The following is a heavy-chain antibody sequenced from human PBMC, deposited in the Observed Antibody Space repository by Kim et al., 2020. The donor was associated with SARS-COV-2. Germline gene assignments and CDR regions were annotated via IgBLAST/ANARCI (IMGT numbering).Heavy chain of an antibody. CDR2: IYYSGST. J-gene: IGHJ6*02. CDR1: GGSISSSSYY. V-gene: IGHV4-39*01. D-gene: IGHD3-10*01. CDR3: ASSLRISMVRGEHYGMDV. Sequence: SETLSLTCTVSGGSISSSSYYWGWIRQPPGKGLEWIGSIYYSGSTYYNPSLKSRVTISVDTSKNQFSLKLSSVTAADTAVYYCASSLRISMVRGEHYGMDVWGQGTTVTVSS.